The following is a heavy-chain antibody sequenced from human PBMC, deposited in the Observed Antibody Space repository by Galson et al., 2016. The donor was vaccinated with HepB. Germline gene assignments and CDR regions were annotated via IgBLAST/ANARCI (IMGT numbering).Heavy chain of an antibody. CDR1: GFSLTTSGMS. CDR3: ARTRQYSSGWELDF. Sequence: PALVKPTQTLTLSCTFSGFSLTTSGMSVTWIRQPPGKALEWLALIDWGDEKYYSPSLKTRLSISQDTSKYQVGLTLTNVDPVDTATYYCARTRQYSSGWELDFGGQGILVTVSA. J-gene: IGHJ4*02. CDR2: IDWGDEK. V-gene: IGHV2-70*01. D-gene: IGHD6-19*01.